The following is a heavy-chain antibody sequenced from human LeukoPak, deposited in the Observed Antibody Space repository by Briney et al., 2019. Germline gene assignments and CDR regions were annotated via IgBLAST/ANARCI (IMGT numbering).Heavy chain of an antibody. J-gene: IGHJ4*02. CDR3: ARVTGYMIEDYFDY. V-gene: IGHV4-39*07. CDR2: IYYSGYT. Sequence: SETLSLTCTVSGGSIGSNNYYWGWIRQPPGKGLEWIGSIYYSGYTYYNPSLKSRVTISVDTSKNQFSLKLSSVTAADTAVYYCARVTGYMIEDYFDYWGQGTLVTVSS. CDR1: GGSIGSNNYY. D-gene: IGHD3-22*01.